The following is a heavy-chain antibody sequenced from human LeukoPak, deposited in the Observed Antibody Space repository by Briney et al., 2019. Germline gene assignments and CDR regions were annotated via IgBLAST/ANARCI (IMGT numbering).Heavy chain of an antibody. CDR2: ISGDGGSI. D-gene: IGHD6-13*01. J-gene: IGHJ4*02. Sequence: PGGSLRLSCAASGFTFDDYAIYWVRQGPGKGLEWVSLISGDGGSIYYADSVKGRFTISRDNSKNSLCLQMNSLRTEDTALYYCAKEDYSSSWYALDYWGQGTLVTVSS. CDR1: GFTFDDYA. V-gene: IGHV3-43*02. CDR3: AKEDYSSSWYALDY.